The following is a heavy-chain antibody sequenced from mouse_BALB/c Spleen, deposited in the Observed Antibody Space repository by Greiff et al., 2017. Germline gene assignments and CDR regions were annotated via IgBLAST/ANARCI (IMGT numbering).Heavy chain of an antibody. CDR2: IWAGGST. D-gene: IGHD3-3*01. V-gene: IGHV2-9*02. CDR3: ARGLGNGYYAMDY. Sequence: VQRVESGPGLVAPSQSLSITCTVSGFSLTSYGVHWVRQPPGKGLEWLGVIWAGGSTNYNSALMSRLSISKDNSKSQVFLKMNSLQTDDTAMYYCARGLGNGYYAMDYWGQGTSVTVSS. CDR1: GFSLTSYG. J-gene: IGHJ4*01.